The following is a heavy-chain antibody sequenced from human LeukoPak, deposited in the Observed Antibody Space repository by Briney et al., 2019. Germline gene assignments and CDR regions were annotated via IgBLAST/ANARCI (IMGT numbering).Heavy chain of an antibody. Sequence: GGSLRLSCAASGFTFSSYSTNWVRQAPGKGLEWVSTISDSSSTYYADSVKGRFTISRDNSKNTLYLQMDSLRAEDTAIYYCAKRVTYSIDSWGQGTLVTVSS. J-gene: IGHJ4*02. CDR1: GFTFSSYS. CDR2: ISDSSST. V-gene: IGHV3-23*01. CDR3: AKRVTYSIDS. D-gene: IGHD2-15*01.